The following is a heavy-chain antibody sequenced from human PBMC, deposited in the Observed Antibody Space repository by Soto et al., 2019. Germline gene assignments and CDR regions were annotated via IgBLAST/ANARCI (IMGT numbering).Heavy chain of an antibody. CDR3: ARGDRISIFGAINWLGP. J-gene: IGHJ5*02. D-gene: IGHD3-3*01. V-gene: IGHV1-2*02. CDR1: GYTFTGYY. Sequence: ASVKVSCKASGYTFTGYYIHWVRQAPGQGLEWMGWIIPDSGATNYTQKFQGRVTMTSETSTNTAFLELSRLRSDDTAVYFCARGDRISIFGAINWLGPWGQGTLVTVSS. CDR2: IIPDSGAT.